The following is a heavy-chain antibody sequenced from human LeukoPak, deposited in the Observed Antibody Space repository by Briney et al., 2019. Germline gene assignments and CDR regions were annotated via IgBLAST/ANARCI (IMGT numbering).Heavy chain of an antibody. CDR2: IYYSGST. CDR1: GGSISSSSYY. J-gene: IGHJ3*01. Sequence: SETLSLTCTVSGGSISSSSYYWGWIRQPPGKGLEWIGTIYYSGSTYYNPSLKSRVTISVDTSKNQFSLKLRSVTAADTAVYYCARASDFWSGFAWGQGTMVTVSS. CDR3: ARASDFWSGFA. V-gene: IGHV4-39*01. D-gene: IGHD3-3*01.